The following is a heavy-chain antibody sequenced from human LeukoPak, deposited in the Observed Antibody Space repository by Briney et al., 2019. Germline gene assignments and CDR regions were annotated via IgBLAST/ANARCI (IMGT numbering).Heavy chain of an antibody. CDR3: ARPYVSGSYNAFNI. J-gene: IGHJ3*02. D-gene: IGHD3-10*01. CDR1: GFTFSSYW. V-gene: IGHV3-74*01. CDR2: INSDGSNT. Sequence: PGGSLRLSCAASGFTFSSYWMHWVRQAPGKGLVWVSRINSDGSNTNTADSVKGRFTISRDNAKNTLYLQMNSLRAEDTAVYYCARPYVSGSYNAFNIWAKGHLSPSL.